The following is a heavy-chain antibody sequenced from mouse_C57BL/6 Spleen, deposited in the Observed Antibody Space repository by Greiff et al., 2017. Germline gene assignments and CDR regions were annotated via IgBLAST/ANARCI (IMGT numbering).Heavy chain of an antibody. J-gene: IGHJ1*03. CDR3: ARYLITTVGFDV. V-gene: IGHV1-53*01. Sequence: QVQLQQPGTDLVKPGASVKLSCKASGYTFTSYWMHWVKQRPGQGLEWIGNINPSNGGTNYNEKFKSKATLTVDKSSSTAYMQLSSLTSEDSAVYYCARYLITTVGFDVWGTGTTVTVSS. CDR1: GYTFTSYW. CDR2: INPSNGGT. D-gene: IGHD1-1*01.